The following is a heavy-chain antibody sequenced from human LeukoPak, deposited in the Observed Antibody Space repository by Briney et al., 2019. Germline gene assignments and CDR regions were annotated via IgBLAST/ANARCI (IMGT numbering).Heavy chain of an antibody. D-gene: IGHD4-17*01. V-gene: IGHV3-21*01. J-gene: IGHJ4*02. CDR1: GFTFSSYS. CDR3: ARALDYGDYLDY. CDR2: ISSSSYI. Sequence: TGGSLRLSCAASGFTFSSYSMNWVRQPPGKGLEWVSSISSSSYIYYADSVKGRFTISRDNAKNSLYLQMNSLRAEDTAVYYCARALDYGDYLDYWGQGTLVTVSS.